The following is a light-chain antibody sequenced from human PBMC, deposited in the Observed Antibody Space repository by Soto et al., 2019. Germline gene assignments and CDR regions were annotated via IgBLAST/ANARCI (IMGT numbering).Light chain of an antibody. V-gene: IGLV2-14*01. CDR2: EVS. Sequence: QSALTQPASVSGSPGQSITISCTGTSSDVGGYNYVSWYQQHPGKAPKLMIYEVSNRPSGVSDRFSGSKSANTASLTISGLQTEDEADYFCSSYTSTGTLLFGGGTKLTVL. CDR1: SSDVGGYNY. J-gene: IGLJ2*01. CDR3: SSYTSTGTLL.